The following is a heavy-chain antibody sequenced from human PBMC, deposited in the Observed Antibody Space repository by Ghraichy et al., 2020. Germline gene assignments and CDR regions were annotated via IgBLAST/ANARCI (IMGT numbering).Heavy chain of an antibody. CDR2: ISWDGGST. CDR1: GFTFDDYT. V-gene: IGHV3-43*01. Sequence: LSLTCAASGFTFDDYTMHWVRQAPGKGLEWVSLISWDGGSTYYADSVKGRFTISRDNSKNSLYLQMNSLRTEDTALYYCAKDGGGNSFDYWGQGTLVTVSS. CDR3: AKDGGGNSFDY. J-gene: IGHJ4*02. D-gene: IGHD4-23*01.